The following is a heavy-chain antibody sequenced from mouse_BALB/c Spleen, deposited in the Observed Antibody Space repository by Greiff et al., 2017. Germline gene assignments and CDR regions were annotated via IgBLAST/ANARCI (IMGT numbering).Heavy chain of an antibody. CDR1: GFTFSSFG. Sequence: EVQLVESGGGLVQPGGSRKLSCAASGFTFSSFGMHWVRQAPEKGLEWVAYISRGSSTIYYADTVKGQFTISRDNPKNTLFLQMTSLRSEDTAMYYCARSGFITTAKDAMDYWGQGTSVTVSS. CDR3: ARSGFITTAKDAMDY. CDR2: ISRGSSTI. J-gene: IGHJ4*01. V-gene: IGHV5-17*02. D-gene: IGHD1-2*01.